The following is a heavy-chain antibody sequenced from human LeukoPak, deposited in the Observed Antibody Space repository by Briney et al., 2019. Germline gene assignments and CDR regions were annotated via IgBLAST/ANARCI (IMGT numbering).Heavy chain of an antibody. D-gene: IGHD4-17*01. V-gene: IGHV3-30*02. CDR2: IRYDGSNK. CDR1: GFTFSSYG. CDR3: AKDNYGDYHWYFDL. J-gene: IGHJ2*01. Sequence: PGGSLRLSCAASGFTFSSYGMHWVRQAPGKVLEWVAFIRYDGSNKYYADSVKGRFTISRDNSKNTLYLQMNSLRAEDTAVYYCAKDNYGDYHWYFDLWGRGTLVTVSS.